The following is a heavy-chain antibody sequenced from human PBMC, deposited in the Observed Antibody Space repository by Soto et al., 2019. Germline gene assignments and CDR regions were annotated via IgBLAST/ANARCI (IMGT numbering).Heavy chain of an antibody. D-gene: IGHD3-9*01. Sequence: QVQLVQSGGEVKKPGASVKVSCKASGYTFSNFGISWVRQAPGQGLEWMGWISTDNGSTKYAQNLQGRVTMTTDSTTSTAYTERRSLRSDDTAVYYCTRDAKYYDIMTGYFVNDYWGQGTLVTVSS. V-gene: IGHV1-18*01. J-gene: IGHJ4*02. CDR3: TRDAKYYDIMTGYFVNDY. CDR2: ISTDNGST. CDR1: GYTFSNFG.